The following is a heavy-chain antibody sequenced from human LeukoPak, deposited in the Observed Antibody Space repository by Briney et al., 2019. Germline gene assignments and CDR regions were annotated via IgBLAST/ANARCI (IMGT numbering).Heavy chain of an antibody. CDR1: GFTFSSYA. CDR3: NIRFLDY. J-gene: IGHJ4*02. D-gene: IGHD3-3*01. V-gene: IGHV3-30-3*01. CDR2: ISYDGSNK. Sequence: GGSLRLSCAASGFTFSSYAMHWVRQAPVKGLEWVAVISYDGSNKYYADSVKGRFTISRDNSKNTLYLQMNGLRAEDTAVYYSNIRFLDYWGQGTLVTVPS.